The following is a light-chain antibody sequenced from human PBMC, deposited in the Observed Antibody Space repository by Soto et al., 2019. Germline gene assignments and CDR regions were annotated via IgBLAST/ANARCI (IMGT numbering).Light chain of an antibody. CDR1: ISDVGGYNY. J-gene: IGLJ2*01. Sequence: QSALTQPASVSGSPGQSITISCTGTISDVGGYNYVTWYQQHPGKAPKLMIYDVSNRPSGVSNRFSGSKSGNTASLTISGVQADDEADSYCSSYTSSSTLFGGGTKVTVL. CDR2: DVS. V-gene: IGLV2-14*01. CDR3: SSYTSSSTL.